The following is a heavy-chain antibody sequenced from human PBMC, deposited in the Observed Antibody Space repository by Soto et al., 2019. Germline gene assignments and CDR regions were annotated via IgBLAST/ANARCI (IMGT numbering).Heavy chain of an antibody. D-gene: IGHD3-22*01. CDR1: GGSISSYY. CDR3: ARDWVVYYDSSGTHPYYYYGMDV. J-gene: IGHJ6*02. V-gene: IGHV4-59*12. Sequence: PSETLSLTCTVSGGSISSYYWSWIRQPPGKGLEGIGYIYYSGSTNYNPCLKSRVTISVDTSKNQFSLQLNSVTPEDTAVYYCARDWVVYYDSSGTHPYYYYGMDVWGQGTTVTVSS. CDR2: IYYSGST.